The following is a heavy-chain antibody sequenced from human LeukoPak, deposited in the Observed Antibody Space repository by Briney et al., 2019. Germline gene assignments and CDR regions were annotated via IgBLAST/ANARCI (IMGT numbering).Heavy chain of an antibody. Sequence: GGSLRLSCAASGFTFSSYAMSWVRQAPEKGLEWVSAISGSGGSTYYADSVKGRFTISRDNSKNTLYLQMNSLRAEDTAVYYCAKRLLWFGELSSDGLDYWGQGTLVTVSS. CDR2: ISGSGGST. CDR1: GFTFSSYA. J-gene: IGHJ4*02. D-gene: IGHD3-10*01. V-gene: IGHV3-23*01. CDR3: AKRLLWFGELSSDGLDY.